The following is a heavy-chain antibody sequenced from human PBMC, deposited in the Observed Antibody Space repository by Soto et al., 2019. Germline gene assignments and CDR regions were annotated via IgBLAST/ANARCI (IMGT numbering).Heavy chain of an antibody. CDR3: AKMSSENYYDPVFS. CDR2: ISSSGNTI. V-gene: IGHV3-11*01. D-gene: IGHD3-22*01. J-gene: IGHJ5*02. Sequence: QVQLVESGGGVVKTSGSLRIACAASGFTFSDYYMSWVRQAPGKGLEWVSYISSSGNTIYYADSVKGRFTISRDNAKNSVYLQMNSLRAEDTALYFCAKMSSENYYDPVFSWGQGTLVTASS. CDR1: GFTFSDYY.